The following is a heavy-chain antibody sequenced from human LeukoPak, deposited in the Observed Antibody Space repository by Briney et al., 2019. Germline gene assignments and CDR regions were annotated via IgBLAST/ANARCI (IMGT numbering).Heavy chain of an antibody. CDR2: IYYSGST. J-gene: IGHJ4*02. CDR3: ARVTGYIVEDYFDY. V-gene: IGHV4-39*07. CDR1: GGSISSSSYY. D-gene: IGHD3-22*01. Sequence: ASETLSLTCTVSGGSISSSSYYWGWIRQPPGKGLEWIGSIYYSGSTYYNPSLKTRVTVSLDTSKNQFSLNLISVTAADTAVYYCARVTGYIVEDYFDYWGQGTLVTVSS.